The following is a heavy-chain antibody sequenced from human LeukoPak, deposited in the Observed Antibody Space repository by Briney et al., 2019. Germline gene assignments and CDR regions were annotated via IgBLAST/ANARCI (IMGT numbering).Heavy chain of an antibody. CDR3: ARIRCSSTSCRTENDAFDI. D-gene: IGHD2-2*01. CDR2: IYPGDSDT. V-gene: IGHV5-51*01. Sequence: GESLKISCKGSGYSFTSYWIGWVRQMPGKGLEWMGIIYPGDSDTRYSPSFQGQVTISADKSISTAYLQWSSLKASDTAMYYCARIRCSSTSCRTENDAFDIWGQGTMVTVSS. CDR1: GYSFTSYW. J-gene: IGHJ3*02.